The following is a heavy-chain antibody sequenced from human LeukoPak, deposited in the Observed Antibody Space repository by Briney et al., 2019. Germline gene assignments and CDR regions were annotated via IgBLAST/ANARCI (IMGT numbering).Heavy chain of an antibody. CDR2: TDTGGDE. CDR3: AKDIQLSA. J-gene: IGHJ3*01. CDR1: GFTFSICD. V-gene: IGHV3-13*04. D-gene: IGHD5-24*01. Sequence: GSLRLSCAASGFTFSICDMHWGRQPTGKGLEWVSCTDTGGDEDYADSVRGRFTISRDNSKKTLSLQMNSLRVEDTAIYYCAKDIQLSAWGLGTMVTVSS.